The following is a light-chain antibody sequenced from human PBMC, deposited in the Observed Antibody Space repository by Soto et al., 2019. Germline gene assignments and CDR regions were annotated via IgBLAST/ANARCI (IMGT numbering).Light chain of an antibody. CDR2: DAS. Sequence: EIVLTQSPATLSLSPGERATLSCRASQSVSSYLAWYQQKPGQAPRLLIYDASNRATGIPARFRGSGSGTDFTRTISSLESEDFAVYYCQQRSNSLGGGTKVQIK. CDR3: QQRSNS. J-gene: IGKJ4*01. CDR1: QSVSSY. V-gene: IGKV3-11*01.